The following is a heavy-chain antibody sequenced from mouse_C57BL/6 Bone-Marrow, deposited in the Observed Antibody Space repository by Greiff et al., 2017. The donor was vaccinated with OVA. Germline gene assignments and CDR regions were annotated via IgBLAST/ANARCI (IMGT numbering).Heavy chain of an antibody. CDR2: SRNKANDYTT. CDR1: GFTFSDFY. CDR3: ARDGFPYYAMDY. Sequence: EVQRVESGGGLVQSGRSLRLSCATSGFTFSDFYMEWVRQAPGTGLEWIAASRNKANDYTTEYSASVKGRFIVSRDTSQSILYLQMNALRAEDTAIYYCARDGFPYYAMDYWGQGTSVTVSS. V-gene: IGHV7-1*01. J-gene: IGHJ4*01.